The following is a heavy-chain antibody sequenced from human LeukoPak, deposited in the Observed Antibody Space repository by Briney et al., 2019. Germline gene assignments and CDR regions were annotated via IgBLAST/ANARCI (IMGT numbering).Heavy chain of an antibody. Sequence: GGSLRLSCAASGFTFSSYSMNWVRQAPGKGLEWVSSISSSSSYIYYADSVKGRFTISRDNAKNSLYLQMNGLRAEDTAVYYCASSSGWYPGAYYWGQGTLVTVSS. CDR1: GFTFSSYS. J-gene: IGHJ4*02. V-gene: IGHV3-21*01. CDR3: ASSSGWYPGAYY. D-gene: IGHD6-19*01. CDR2: ISSSSSYI.